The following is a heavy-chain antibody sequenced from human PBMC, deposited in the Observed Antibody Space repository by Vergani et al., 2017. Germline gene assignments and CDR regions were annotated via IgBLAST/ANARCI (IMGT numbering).Heavy chain of an antibody. CDR3: ARGENYYDSSGGRAFDI. V-gene: IGHV4-59*01. D-gene: IGHD3-22*01. Sequence: QVQLQESGPGLVKPSETLSLTCTVSGGSISSYYWSWIRQPPGKGLEWIGYIYYSGSTNYNPSLKSRGTISVDTSKNQFSLKLSSVTAADTAVYYCARGENYYDSSGGRAFDIWGQGTMVTVSS. CDR1: GGSISSYY. CDR2: IYYSGST. J-gene: IGHJ3*02.